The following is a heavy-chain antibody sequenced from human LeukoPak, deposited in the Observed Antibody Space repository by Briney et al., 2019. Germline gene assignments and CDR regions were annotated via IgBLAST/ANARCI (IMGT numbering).Heavy chain of an antibody. D-gene: IGHD1-1*01. V-gene: IGHV3-48*03. CDR3: ARVSSSREHAFDI. Sequence: GGSLRLSCAASGFTFSSYEMNWVRQAPEKGLEWVSYISSSGSTIYYADSVKGRFTISRDNAKNSLYLQMNSLRAEDTAVYYCARVSSSREHAFDIWGQGTMVTVSS. CDR1: GFTFSSYE. J-gene: IGHJ3*02. CDR2: ISSSGSTI.